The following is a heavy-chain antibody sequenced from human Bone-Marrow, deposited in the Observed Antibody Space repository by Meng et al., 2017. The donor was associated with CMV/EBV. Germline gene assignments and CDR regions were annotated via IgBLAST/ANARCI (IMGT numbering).Heavy chain of an antibody. V-gene: IGHV3-30*02. CDR2: IRYDGSNK. D-gene: IGHD2-2*02. J-gene: IGHJ4*02. CDR1: GFTFSSYG. CDR3: APLGYCSSTSCYREDY. Sequence: GESLKIPCAASGFTFSSYGMHWVRQAPGKGLEWMAFIRYDGSNKYYADSVKGRFTISRDNSKNTLYLQMNSLRAEDTAVYYCAPLGYCSSTSCYREDYWGQGTLVTVSS.